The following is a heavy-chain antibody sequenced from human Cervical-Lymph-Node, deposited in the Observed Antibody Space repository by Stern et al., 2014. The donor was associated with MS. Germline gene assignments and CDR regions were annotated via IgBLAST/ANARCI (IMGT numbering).Heavy chain of an antibody. Sequence: QVQLQQWGPGLVKPSQTLSLTCTVSGGSINNGDYYWSWVRQHPGKGLEWLGYIYYSGANYYNPSLKGRLTISVDTSKRHFSLKLTSVTAADTAVYYCARELSGMYGMDVWGQGTTVTVSS. D-gene: IGHD1-1*01. J-gene: IGHJ6*02. CDR3: ARELSGMYGMDV. CDR2: IYYSGAN. CDR1: GGSINNGDYY. V-gene: IGHV4-31*03.